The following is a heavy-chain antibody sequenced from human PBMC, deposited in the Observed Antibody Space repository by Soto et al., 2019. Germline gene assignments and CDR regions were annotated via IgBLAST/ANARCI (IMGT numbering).Heavy chain of an antibody. V-gene: IGHV1-69*02. J-gene: IGHJ4*02. D-gene: IGHD3-10*01. CDR1: GDTFSFYT. CDR3: ATTYGSGSLAFEY. CDR2: INPILSMS. Sequence: QVQLVQSGVEVKKPGSSVKVSCKASGDTFSFYTINWVRQAPGLGLEWMGRINPILSMSNYAQKFQGRVTIIADKSSSTAHIELSSLRSEDTAMYYCATTYGSGSLAFEYWGQGALVSVSS.